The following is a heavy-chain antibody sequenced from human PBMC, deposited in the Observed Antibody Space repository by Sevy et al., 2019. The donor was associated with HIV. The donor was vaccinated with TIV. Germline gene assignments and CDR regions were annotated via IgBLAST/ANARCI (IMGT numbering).Heavy chain of an antibody. CDR2: ISWNSGSI. J-gene: IGHJ6*02. Sequence: GGSLRLSCAASGFTFDDYAMHWVRQAPGKGLEWVSGISWNSGSIGYADSVKGRFTISRDNAKNSLYLQRNSLGAEDTALYYCAKDIAESYYDILTGYYKASMDVWGQGTTVTVSS. CDR3: AKDIAESYYDILTGYYKASMDV. CDR1: GFTFDDYA. D-gene: IGHD3-9*01. V-gene: IGHV3-9*01.